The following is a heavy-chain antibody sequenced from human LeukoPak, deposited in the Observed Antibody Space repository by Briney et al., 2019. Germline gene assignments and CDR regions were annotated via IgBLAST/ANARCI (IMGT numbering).Heavy chain of an antibody. CDR1: GGSISSSSYY. J-gene: IGHJ4*02. V-gene: IGHV4-39*01. D-gene: IGHD3/OR15-3a*01. CDR2: IYYSGST. Sequence: PSETLSLTCTVSGGSISSSSYYRGWIRQPPGKGLEWIGSIYYSGSTYYNPSLKSRVTISVDTSKNQFSLKLSSVTAADTAVYYCARCEIINFGFDYWGQGTLVTVSS. CDR3: ARCEIINFGFDY.